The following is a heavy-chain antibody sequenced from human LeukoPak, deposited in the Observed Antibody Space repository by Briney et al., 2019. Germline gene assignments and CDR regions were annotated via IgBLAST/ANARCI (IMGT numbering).Heavy chain of an antibody. CDR2: IYSSGST. CDR3: ARDSRYSDTSGYYYSHYYMDV. Sequence: SETLSLTCTVSGGSINYYYWSWIRQPPRKGLEYIGCIYSSGSTNYNPSLKSRVTMSVDTSKNQFSLKLSSVTAADTAVYYCARDSRYSDTSGYYYSHYYMDVWGKGTTVTVSS. D-gene: IGHD3-22*01. V-gene: IGHV4-59*01. J-gene: IGHJ6*03. CDR1: GGSINYYY.